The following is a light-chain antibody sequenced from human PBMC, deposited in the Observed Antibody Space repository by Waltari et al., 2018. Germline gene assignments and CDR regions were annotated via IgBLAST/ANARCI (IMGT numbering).Light chain of an antibody. J-gene: IGKJ1*01. CDR2: AAS. V-gene: IGKV1-6*01. CDR1: QGIRNE. Sequence: AIQMTQSPSSLSASVGDRVTITCRASQGIRNELGWYQQKPGEAPKILIYAASNLENGVPSRFSGSGSGPDFTLTISSLQPEDFATYYWLQDYNYPRTFGQGTKVEI. CDR3: LQDYNYPRT.